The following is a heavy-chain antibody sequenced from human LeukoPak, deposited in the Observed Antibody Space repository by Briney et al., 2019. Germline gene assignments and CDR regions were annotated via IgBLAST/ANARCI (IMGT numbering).Heavy chain of an antibody. D-gene: IGHD6-19*01. Sequence: GASVKVSCKVSGYTFTSYDINWVRQATGQGLEWMGWMNPNSGNTGYAQKFQGRVTMTRNTSISTAYMELSSLRSEDTAVYYCARGLSSGWYSDYWGQGTLVTVSS. V-gene: IGHV1-8*01. CDR3: ARGLSSGWYSDY. J-gene: IGHJ4*02. CDR2: MNPNSGNT. CDR1: GYTFTSYD.